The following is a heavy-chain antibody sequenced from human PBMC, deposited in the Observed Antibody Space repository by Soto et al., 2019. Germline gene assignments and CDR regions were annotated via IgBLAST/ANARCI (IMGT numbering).Heavy chain of an antibody. D-gene: IGHD3-22*01. CDR2: IYYSGST. V-gene: IGHV4-59*08. J-gene: IGHJ4*02. CDR3: ARHGDDSSGYYPTYFDY. Sequence: QVQLQESGPGLVKPSETLSLTCTVSGGSISSYYWSWIRQPPGKGLEWIGYIYYSGSTNYNPSLKGRVTISVDTSKNQFSLKLSSVTAADTAVYYCARHGDDSSGYYPTYFDYWGQGTLVTVSS. CDR1: GGSISSYY.